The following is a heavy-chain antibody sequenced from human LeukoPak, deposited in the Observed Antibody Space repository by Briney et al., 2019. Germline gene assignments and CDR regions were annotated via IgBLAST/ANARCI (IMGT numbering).Heavy chain of an antibody. CDR3: ARGLWVTVNWFDP. Sequence: ASVKVSCKASGYTFAAYYMYWVRQAPGQGLEWMGWINPNSGGTNYAQKFQGRVTMTRDTSISTAYMELSRLRSDDTAVYYCARGLWVTVNWFDPWGQGTLVTVSS. CDR2: INPNSGGT. CDR1: GYTFAAYY. J-gene: IGHJ5*02. D-gene: IGHD3-16*01. V-gene: IGHV1-2*02.